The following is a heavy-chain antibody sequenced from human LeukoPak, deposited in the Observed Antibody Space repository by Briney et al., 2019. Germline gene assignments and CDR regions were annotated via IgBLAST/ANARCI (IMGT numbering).Heavy chain of an antibody. V-gene: IGHV3-30*18. CDR3: AKSGYNRFDY. D-gene: IGHD5-24*01. CDR2: ISYDGSNK. CDR1: GFTFSSSG. J-gene: IGHJ4*02. Sequence: GGSLRLSCAASGFTFSSSGIHWVRQAPGKGLEWVAIISYDGSNKYYADSVKGRFTISRDNSKNTLYLQMNSLRAEGTAVYYCAKSGYNRFDYWGQGTRVTVSS.